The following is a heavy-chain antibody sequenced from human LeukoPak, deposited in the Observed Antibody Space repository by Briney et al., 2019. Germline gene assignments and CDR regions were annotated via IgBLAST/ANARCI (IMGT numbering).Heavy chain of an antibody. D-gene: IGHD3-10*01. CDR3: ARDMYYYGSGPDY. J-gene: IGHJ4*02. Sequence: GGSLRLSCAASGFTFSSYWMSWVRQAPGKGLEWVANVKQDGSEKYYVDSVKGRFTISRDNAKNSPYLQMNSLRAEDTAVYYCARDMYYYGSGPDYWGQGTLVTVSS. CDR1: GFTFSSYW. CDR2: VKQDGSEK. V-gene: IGHV3-7*01.